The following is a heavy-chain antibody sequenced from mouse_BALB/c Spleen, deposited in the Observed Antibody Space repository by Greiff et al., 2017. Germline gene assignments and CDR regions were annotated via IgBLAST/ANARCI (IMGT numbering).Heavy chain of an antibody. CDR2: ISYSGST. J-gene: IGHJ4*01. CDR1: GYSITSDYA. CDR3: ARSIVDGYPYYYAMDY. V-gene: IGHV3-2*02. D-gene: IGHD2-3*01. Sequence: EVQLVESGPGLVKPSQSLSLTCTVTGYSITSDYAWNWIRQFPGNKLEWMGYISYSGSTSYNPSLKSRISITRDTSKNQFFLQLNSVTTEDTATYYCARSIVDGYPYYYAMDYWGQGTSVTVSS.